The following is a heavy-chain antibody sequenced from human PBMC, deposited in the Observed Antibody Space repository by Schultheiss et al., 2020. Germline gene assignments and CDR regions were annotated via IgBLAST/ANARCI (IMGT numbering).Heavy chain of an antibody. V-gene: IGHV4-59*08. CDR1: GGSISSYY. D-gene: IGHD6-19*01. CDR3: ARHAWYTSGWYYFDS. Sequence: SQTLSLTCTVSGGSISSYYWSWIRQPPGKGLEWIGYVYYGGKTNYNPSLRSRVTISLDTSNNQFSLKMTSVTAADTAVYYCARHAWYTSGWYYFDSWGHGALVTVSS. J-gene: IGHJ4*01. CDR2: VYYGGKT.